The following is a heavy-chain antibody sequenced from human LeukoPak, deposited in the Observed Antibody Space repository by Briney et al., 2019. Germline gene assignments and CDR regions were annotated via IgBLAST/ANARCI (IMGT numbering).Heavy chain of an antibody. V-gene: IGHV3-11*01. CDR3: TSGSSSVGY. J-gene: IGHJ4*02. CDR1: GFIFSDYY. Sequence: PGGSLRLSCAASGFIFSDYYMSWIRQAPGKGLEWVAYISPSQNDIYYTESVRGRFTIFRDNAKNSLYLQMSSLRADDTAVYYCTSGSSSVGYWGQGTLVTVSS. D-gene: IGHD6-6*01. CDR2: ISPSQNDI.